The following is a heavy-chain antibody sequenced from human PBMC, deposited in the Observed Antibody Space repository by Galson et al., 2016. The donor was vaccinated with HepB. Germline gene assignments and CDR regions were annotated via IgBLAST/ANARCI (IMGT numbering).Heavy chain of an antibody. D-gene: IGHD3-10*01. CDR2: VSYDGYSK. Sequence: SLRLSCAASGFFFSNYGMHWVRQAPGMGLAWVAVVSYDGYSKHYADSVKGRFTISRDNSKTTMYLQMNSLRVEDTAVYYCAKDVYTSGSEYGMDVWGQGTTVTVSS. CDR3: AKDVYTSGSEYGMDV. J-gene: IGHJ6*02. CDR1: GFFFSNYG. V-gene: IGHV3-30*18.